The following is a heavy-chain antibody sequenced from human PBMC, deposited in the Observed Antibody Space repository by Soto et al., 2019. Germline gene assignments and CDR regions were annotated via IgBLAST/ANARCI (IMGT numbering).Heavy chain of an antibody. J-gene: IGHJ3*02. D-gene: IGHD6-19*01. CDR3: AKGRGSGWWGHAFDI. CDR1: GFTFSSYA. V-gene: IGHV3-23*01. CDR2: ISGSGGST. Sequence: EVQLLESGGGLVQPGGSLRLSCAASGFTFSSYAMSWVRQAPGKGLEWVSAISGSGGSTYYADSVKGRFTISRDNSXXTLYLQMNSLRAEDTAVYYCAKGRGSGWWGHAFDIWGQGTMVTVSS.